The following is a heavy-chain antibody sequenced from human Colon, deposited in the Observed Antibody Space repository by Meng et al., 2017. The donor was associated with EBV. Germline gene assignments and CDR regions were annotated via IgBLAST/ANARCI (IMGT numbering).Heavy chain of an antibody. J-gene: IGHJ4*02. D-gene: IGHD3-10*01. CDR3: ARRRYYYGSGSYHSYYFDY. CDR1: GGSISISSYY. V-gene: IGHV4-39*01. CDR2: IYYNGST. Sequence: GPGRVEPSETLSLTCTVSGGSISISSYYGGWIRQPQGKGLEWIGSIYYNGSTYYNPSLKSRVTISVDTSKNQFSLKLNSVTAADTAVYYCARRRYYYGSGSYHSYYFDYWGQGALVTVSS.